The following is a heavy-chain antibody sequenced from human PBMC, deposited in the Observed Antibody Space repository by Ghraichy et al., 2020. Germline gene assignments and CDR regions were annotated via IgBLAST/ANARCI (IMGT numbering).Heavy chain of an antibody. D-gene: IGHD3-10*01. Sequence: GRMNAHTGGTNYAQKFQGRVAMTRDTSITTAYMELTRLTSDDTVVYYCARGESVAVTGSGYFDHWCQGTLVTASS. J-gene: IGHJ4*02. CDR2: MNAHTGGT. CDR3: ARGESVAVTGSGYFDH. V-gene: IGHV1-2*05.